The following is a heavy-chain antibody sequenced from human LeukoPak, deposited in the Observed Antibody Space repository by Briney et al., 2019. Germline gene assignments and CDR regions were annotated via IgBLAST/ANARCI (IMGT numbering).Heavy chain of an antibody. J-gene: IGHJ4*02. D-gene: IGHD3-22*01. CDR3: AKVKLPGDGSGYYYGH. V-gene: IGHV3-23*01. Sequence: GGSLRLSCAVSGFTFSSYAMTWVRQAPGKGLEWVSAISGSGGSTYYADSVKGRFTISRDNSKNTLYLQMNSLRAEDTAVYYCAKVKLPGDGSGYYYGHWGQGTLVTVSS. CDR1: GFTFSSYA. CDR2: ISGSGGST.